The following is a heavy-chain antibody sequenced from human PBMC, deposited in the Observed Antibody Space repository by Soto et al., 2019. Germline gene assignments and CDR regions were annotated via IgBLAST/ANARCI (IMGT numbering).Heavy chain of an antibody. CDR2: VLPISGST. CDR3: ATIRVRGGPLRFED. V-gene: IGHV1-69*06. Sequence: QVQLVQSGAEVRKPGSSVKVSCKTSGGLISKYSFNWVRQAPGQGLEWMGGVLPISGSTDYAQKFQGRLTITADRSTSTVYMDLSRLRSDDTATDYCATIRVRGGPLRFEDGGQGMLISVSS. J-gene: IGHJ4*01. D-gene: IGHD5-12*01. CDR1: GGLISKYS.